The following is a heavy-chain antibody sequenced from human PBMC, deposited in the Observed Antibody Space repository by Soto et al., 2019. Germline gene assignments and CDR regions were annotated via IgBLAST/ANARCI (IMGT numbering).Heavy chain of an antibody. D-gene: IGHD6-13*01. CDR3: ARASSWSFDS. Sequence: GSLRLSCAASGFSFGSYTMNWVRQTPGKGLEWISFISTSSSAIRYADSVKGRFSISRDNARNSLYLQMNSLRDEDAAVYYCARASSWSFDSWGQGALVTVSS. J-gene: IGHJ4*02. V-gene: IGHV3-48*02. CDR1: GFSFGSYT. CDR2: ISTSSSAI.